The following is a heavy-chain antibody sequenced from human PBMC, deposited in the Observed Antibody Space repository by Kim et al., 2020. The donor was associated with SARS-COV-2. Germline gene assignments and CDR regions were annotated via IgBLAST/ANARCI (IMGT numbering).Heavy chain of an antibody. CDR1: GFTFSSYD. D-gene: IGHD4-17*01. CDR3: ARGNNKDDDYGGNHAFDI. CDR2: IGTAGDT. V-gene: IGHV3-13*01. Sequence: GGSLRLSCAASGFTFSSYDMHWVRQATGKGLEWVSAIGTAGDTYYPGSVKGRFTISRENAKNSLYLQMNSLRAGDTAVYYCARGNNKDDDYGGNHAFDIWGQGTMVTVSS. J-gene: IGHJ3*02.